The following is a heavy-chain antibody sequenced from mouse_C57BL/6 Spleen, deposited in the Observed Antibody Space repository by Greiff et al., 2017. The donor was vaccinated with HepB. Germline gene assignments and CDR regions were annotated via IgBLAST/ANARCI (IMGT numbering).Heavy chain of an antibody. Sequence: EVQLVESGGGLVKPGGSLKLSCAASGFTFSSYAMSWVRQTPEKRLEWVATISDGGSYTYYPDNVKGRFTISRDNAKNNLYLQMSHLKSEDTAMYYCAREWLLHYYYAMDYWGQGTSVTVSS. CDR3: AREWLLHYYYAMDY. CDR2: ISDGGSYT. D-gene: IGHD2-3*01. V-gene: IGHV5-4*01. CDR1: GFTFSSYA. J-gene: IGHJ4*01.